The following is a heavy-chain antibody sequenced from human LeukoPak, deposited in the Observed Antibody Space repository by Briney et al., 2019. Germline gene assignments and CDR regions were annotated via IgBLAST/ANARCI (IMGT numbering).Heavy chain of an antibody. V-gene: IGHV3-30-3*01. J-gene: IGHJ6*02. Sequence: GGSLRLSCAASGFTFSSYAMHWVRQAPGKGLEWVAVISYDGSNKYYADSVKGRFTISRDNSTNTLYLQMNSLRAEDTAVYYCARSSARAARVGYYYYGMDVWGQGTTVTVSS. CDR1: GFTFSSYA. CDR3: ARSSARAARVGYYYYGMDV. D-gene: IGHD2-15*01. CDR2: ISYDGSNK.